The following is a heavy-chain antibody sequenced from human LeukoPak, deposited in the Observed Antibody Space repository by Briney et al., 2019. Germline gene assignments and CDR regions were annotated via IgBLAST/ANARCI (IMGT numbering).Heavy chain of an antibody. V-gene: IGHV3-23*01. Sequence: PGGSLRLSCATSGFTFSTYNMHWVRQAPGKGLEWVSAVGGTDGRTYYAAFVEGRFTIYRDNSKNTLYLQMNSLRAEDTAVYYCAKDGSYYFDYWGQGTLVTVSS. CDR2: VGGTDGRT. CDR1: GFTFSTYN. J-gene: IGHJ4*02. CDR3: AKDGSYYFDY.